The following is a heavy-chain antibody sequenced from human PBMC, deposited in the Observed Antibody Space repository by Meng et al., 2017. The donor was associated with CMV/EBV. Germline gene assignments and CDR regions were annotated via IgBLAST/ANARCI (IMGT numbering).Heavy chain of an antibody. V-gene: IGHV4-39*07. J-gene: IGHJ5*02. CDR1: GGSISSSSYY. D-gene: IGHD6-19*01. CDR3: ARMGSGSGWYVA. Sequence: GSLRLSCTVSGGSISSSSYYWGWIRQPPGKGLEWIGSIYYSGSTYYNPSLKSRVTISVDTSKNRFSPKLSSVTAADTAVYYCARMGSGSGWYVAWGQGTLVTVSS. CDR2: IYYSGST.